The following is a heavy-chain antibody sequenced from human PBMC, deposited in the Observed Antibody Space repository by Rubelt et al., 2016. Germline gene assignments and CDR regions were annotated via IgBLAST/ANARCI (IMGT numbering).Heavy chain of an antibody. Sequence: DVQLVESGGGLVKPGESLRLSCAASGFTFSFYAMSWVRQAPGKGLELVSALSGSGGSTYYADSVKGRFTISRDNSRNTLYLQINSLRAEDTALYYCVFDFWGQGTRVTVSS. CDR3: VFDF. J-gene: IGHJ4*02. CDR1: GFTFSFYA. CDR2: LSGSGGST. V-gene: IGHV3-23*04.